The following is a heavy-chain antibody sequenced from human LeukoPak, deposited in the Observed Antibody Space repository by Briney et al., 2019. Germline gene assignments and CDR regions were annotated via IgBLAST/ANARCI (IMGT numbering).Heavy chain of an antibody. CDR2: ISGSGDST. V-gene: IGHV3-23*01. D-gene: IGHD3-10*01. Sequence: GGSLRLSCAASGFSFSSYAMSWVRQAPGKGLEWVSAISGSGDSTDYADSVKGRFTISRENSKNTLYLQMNSLRAEDTAVYYCAKHASGVRGFIYYWGQGTLVTVSS. CDR3: AKHASGVRGFIYY. J-gene: IGHJ4*02. CDR1: GFSFSSYA.